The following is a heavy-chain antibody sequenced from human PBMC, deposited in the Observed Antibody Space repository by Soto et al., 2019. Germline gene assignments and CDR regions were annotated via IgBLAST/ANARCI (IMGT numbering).Heavy chain of an antibody. V-gene: IGHV4-59*08. CDR2: IYYSGST. J-gene: IGHJ4*02. CDR3: ARRIVATVTFDD. Sequence: ETLSLTCTVSGGSISSYYWSWIRQPPGKGLEWIGYIYYSGSTNYNPSLKSRVTISVDTSKNQFSLKLSSVTAADTAVYYCARRIVATVTFDDWGQGTLVTV. D-gene: IGHD5-12*01. CDR1: GGSISSYY.